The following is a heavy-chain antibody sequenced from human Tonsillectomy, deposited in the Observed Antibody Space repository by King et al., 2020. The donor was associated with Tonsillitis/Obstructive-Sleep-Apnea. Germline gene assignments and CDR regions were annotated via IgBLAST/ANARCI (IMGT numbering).Heavy chain of an antibody. Sequence: VQLVESGAEVRKPGASVKVSCKASGDTLTSFDITWVRQANGQGLEWMGWMNPYSGSTGYAQKFQGRITLSMNTSINTVYMELSSLRSEDTAVYYCARGSDCYNAVCHLSLYFMDVWAKGTTVTVSS. CDR2: MNPYSGST. D-gene: IGHD2-8*01. J-gene: IGHJ6*03. CDR3: ARGSDCYNAVCHLSLYFMDV. CDR1: GDTLTSFD. V-gene: IGHV1-8*02.